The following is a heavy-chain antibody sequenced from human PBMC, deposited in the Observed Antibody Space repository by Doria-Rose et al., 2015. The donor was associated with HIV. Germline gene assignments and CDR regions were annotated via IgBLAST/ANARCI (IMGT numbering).Heavy chain of an antibody. Sequence: QVQLVQSWSEVKKPGSSVKVSCKASGGTFSSYTISWVRQAPGQGLEWMGRIIPILDIVNYALRFQGRVTITADESTSTAYMELSSLRSEDTAIYYCASQWERSSFDYWGQGTRGTVS. CDR3: ASQWERSSFDY. J-gene: IGHJ4*02. D-gene: IGHD1-26*01. CDR2: IIPILDIV. V-gene: IGHV1-69*02. CDR1: GGTFSSYT.